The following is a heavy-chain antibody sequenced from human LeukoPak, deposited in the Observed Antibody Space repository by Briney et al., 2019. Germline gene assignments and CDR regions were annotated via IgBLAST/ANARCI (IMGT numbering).Heavy chain of an antibody. D-gene: IGHD3-10*01. Sequence: KGLEWVSAISGSGGSTYYADSVKGRFTISRDNSKNTLYLQMNSLRAEDTAVYYCAKDLWAYYYGSGSYLDYWGQGTLVTVSS. CDR2: ISGSGGST. V-gene: IGHV3-23*01. J-gene: IGHJ4*02. CDR3: AKDLWAYYYGSGSYLDY.